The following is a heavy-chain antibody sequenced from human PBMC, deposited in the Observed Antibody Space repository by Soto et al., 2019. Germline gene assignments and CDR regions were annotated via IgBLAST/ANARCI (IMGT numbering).Heavy chain of an antibody. CDR1: GHLFNNHW. V-gene: IGHV5-51*01. CDR2: IFTRDSET. Sequence: GESLKISCKGPGHLFNNHWIGWVRQTPGKGLEWMGLIFTRDSETKTSPSFQGHVSFSVDNSINTAYLQWTSLKTADTGMYFCATGYFDSGHGYDLWGQGTLVTVPQ. J-gene: IGHJ5*02. CDR3: ATGYFDSGHGYDL. D-gene: IGHD3-10*01.